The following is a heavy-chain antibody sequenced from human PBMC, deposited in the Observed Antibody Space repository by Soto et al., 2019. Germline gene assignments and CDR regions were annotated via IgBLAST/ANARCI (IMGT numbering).Heavy chain of an antibody. D-gene: IGHD4-17*01. Sequence: SKTLSLTCTVSGGSISSYYWSWIRQPPGKGLEWIGYIYYSGSTNYNPSLKSRVTISVDTSKNQFSLKLSSVTAADTAVYYCARGCGVTTGGWAFDIWGQGTMVTVSS. CDR1: GGSISSYY. CDR2: IYYSGST. J-gene: IGHJ3*02. CDR3: ARGCGVTTGGWAFDI. V-gene: IGHV4-59*01.